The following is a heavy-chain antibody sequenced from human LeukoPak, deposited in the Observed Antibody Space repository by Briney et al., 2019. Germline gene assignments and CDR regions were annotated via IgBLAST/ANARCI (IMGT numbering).Heavy chain of an antibody. D-gene: IGHD3/OR15-3a*01. Sequence: PGGSLRLSCAASGFTFDDYAMHWVRQAPGKGLEWVSGISWNSGSIGYADSVKGRFTISRDNAKNSLYLQMNSLRAEDTAVYYCAREWTGHDYWGQGTLVTVSS. CDR1: GFTFDDYA. J-gene: IGHJ4*02. CDR3: AREWTGHDY. CDR2: ISWNSGSI. V-gene: IGHV3-9*01.